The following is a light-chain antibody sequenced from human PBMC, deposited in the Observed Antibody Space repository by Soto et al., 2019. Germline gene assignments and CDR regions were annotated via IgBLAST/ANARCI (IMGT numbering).Light chain of an antibody. J-gene: IGKJ1*01. CDR1: QSVSGY. CDR2: AES. V-gene: IGKV1-39*01. CDR3: QQSLSPRK. Sequence: SQMTQSPSSLSASVGDRVTITCRANQSVSGYLNWYRHKPGQAPQLLIYAESSLKSGVTSRFSGSRFGTELNLTTSSLQTEDSATFYCQQSLSPRKFGQGNQVDIK.